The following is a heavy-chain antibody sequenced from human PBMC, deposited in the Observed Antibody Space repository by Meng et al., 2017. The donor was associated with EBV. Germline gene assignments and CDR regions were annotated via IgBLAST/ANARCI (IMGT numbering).Heavy chain of an antibody. D-gene: IGHD6-19*01. CDR1: GDSISSFYY. Sequence: QLQLRESGPGQVKPSETLSLTCPVSGDSISSFYYWGWIRQPPGSGLEWIGSVHYTGSTYYSPSLKSRVTVSVDTSKNQFSLRLTSVTAADTAVYYCARPFPSWQSPRLDPFGAWGQGTLVTVAA. CDR3: ARPFPSWQSPRLDPFGA. J-gene: IGHJ5*02. V-gene: IGHV4-39*01. CDR2: VHYTGST.